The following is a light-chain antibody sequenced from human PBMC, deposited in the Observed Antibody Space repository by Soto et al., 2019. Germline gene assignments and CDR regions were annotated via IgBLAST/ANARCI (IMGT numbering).Light chain of an antibody. Sequence: DIQMTQSPSILSASVGDGVTIACRASQSVTLWLNWYQQKPGKAPKLLLYKASTLERGVPSRFSGNGSETVFTLTISSLQPDDIGTYYCQQYNSYPYTFGQGTKLEIK. V-gene: IGKV1-5*03. J-gene: IGKJ2*01. CDR2: KAS. CDR1: QSVTLW. CDR3: QQYNSYPYT.